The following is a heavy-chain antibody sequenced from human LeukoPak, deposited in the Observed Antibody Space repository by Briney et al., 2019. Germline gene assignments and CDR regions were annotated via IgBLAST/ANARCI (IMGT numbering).Heavy chain of an antibody. D-gene: IGHD2/OR15-2a*01. CDR3: ARLLRRDNWFDP. CDR2: ISYSGTT. Sequence: WVRQPPGKGLEWIGSISYSGTTYYNPSLKSRVTIFEDTSKNQFSLKLSSVTAADTAVYYCARLLRRDNWFDPWGQGTLVTVSS. V-gene: IGHV4-39*01. J-gene: IGHJ5*02.